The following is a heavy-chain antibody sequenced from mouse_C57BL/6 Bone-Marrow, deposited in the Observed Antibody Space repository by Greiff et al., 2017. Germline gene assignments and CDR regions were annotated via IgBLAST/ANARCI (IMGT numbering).Heavy chain of an antibody. CDR2: IYPRSGNT. J-gene: IGHJ4*01. CDR3: ARFAYYSNYLYYAMDY. V-gene: IGHV1-81*01. Sequence: QVQLKESGAELARPGASVKLSCKASGYTFTSYGISWVKQRTGQGLEWIGEIYPRSGNTYYNEKFKGKATLTADKSSSTAYMELRSLTSEDSAVYFCARFAYYSNYLYYAMDYWGQGTSVTVSS. CDR1: GYTFTSYG. D-gene: IGHD2-5*01.